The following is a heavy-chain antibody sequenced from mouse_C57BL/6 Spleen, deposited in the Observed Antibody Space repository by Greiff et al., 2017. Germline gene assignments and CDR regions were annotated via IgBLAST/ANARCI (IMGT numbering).Heavy chain of an antibody. CDR2: IHPNSGST. CDR3: ARYDYDGYFDV. V-gene: IGHV1-64*01. CDR1: GYTFTSYW. Sequence: QVQLQQPGAELVKPGASVKLSCKASGYTFTSYWMHWVKQRPGQGLEWIGMIHPNSGSTNYNEKFKSKATLTVDKSSSTAYMQRSSLTSEDSAVYYCARYDYDGYFDVWGTGTTVTVSS. D-gene: IGHD2-4*01. J-gene: IGHJ1*03.